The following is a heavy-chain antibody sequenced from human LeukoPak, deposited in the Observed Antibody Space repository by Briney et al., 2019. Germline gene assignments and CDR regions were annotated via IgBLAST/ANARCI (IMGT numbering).Heavy chain of an antibody. D-gene: IGHD3-22*01. V-gene: IGHV3-23*01. CDR1: GLIFSSYA. Sequence: GGSLRLSCAAAGLIFSSYAMSWVRQAPGKGLEWVSGISTSGGTTFYGDSGKGRFTISRDNRRKTLYMQMNSVKAEVTAVYYCAIMHRYYDGSGYWVQWGQGPLVTVSS. CDR3: AIMHRYYDGSGYWVQ. CDR2: ISTSGGTT. J-gene: IGHJ4*02.